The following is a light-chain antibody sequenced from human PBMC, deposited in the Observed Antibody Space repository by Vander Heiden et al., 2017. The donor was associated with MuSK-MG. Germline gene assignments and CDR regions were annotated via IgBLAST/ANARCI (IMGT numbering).Light chain of an antibody. V-gene: IGLV1-51*01. Sequence: QSVLTQPPSVSAAPGRKVTISCSGSSSNIGNNYVSWYQQLPGTAPKLLIYDNNKRPSGIPDRFSGSKSGTSATLGITGLQTGDEADYYCGTWDSSLSAFYVFGTGTKVTVL. CDR3: GTWDSSLSAFYV. CDR2: DNN. J-gene: IGLJ1*01. CDR1: SSNIGNNY.